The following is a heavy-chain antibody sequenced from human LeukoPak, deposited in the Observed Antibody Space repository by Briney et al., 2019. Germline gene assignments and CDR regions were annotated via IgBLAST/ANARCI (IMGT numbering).Heavy chain of an antibody. V-gene: IGHV4-39*07. CDR2: IYYSGST. CDR3: ARDPSQPLVVFDI. CDR1: GGSISSSSYY. Sequence: SETLSLTCTVSGGSISSSSYYWGWIRQPPGKGLEWIGSIYYSGSTYYNPSLKSRVTMSVDTSKNQFSLKLSSVTAADTAVYYCARDPSQPLVVFDIWGQGTMVTVSS. J-gene: IGHJ3*02.